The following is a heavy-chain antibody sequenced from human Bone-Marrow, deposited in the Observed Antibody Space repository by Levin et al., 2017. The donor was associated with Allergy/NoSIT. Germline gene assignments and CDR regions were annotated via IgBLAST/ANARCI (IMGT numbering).Heavy chain of an antibody. D-gene: IGHD2-2*01. V-gene: IGHV4-34*01. CDR3: ARDTAAIWYNWFDP. CDR1: GGSFSGYY. J-gene: IGHJ5*02. CDR2: INHSGST. Sequence: SETLSLTCAVYGGSFSGYYWSWIRQPPGKGLEWIGEINHSGSTNYNPSLKSRVTISVDTSKNQFSLKLSSVTAADTAVYYCARDTAAIWYNWFDPWGQGTLVTVSS.